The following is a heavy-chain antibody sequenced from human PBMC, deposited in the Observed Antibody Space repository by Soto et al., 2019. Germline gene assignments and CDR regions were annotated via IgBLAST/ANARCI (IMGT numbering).Heavy chain of an antibody. CDR3: AKDLGYTYGLDY. D-gene: IGHD5-18*01. V-gene: IGHV3-30*18. CDR1: GFTFSSYG. Sequence: QVQLVESGGGVVQPGRSLRLSCAASGFTFSSYGMHWVRQAPGKGLEWVAVISYDGSNKYYADSVKGRFTISRDNSKNTLYLQMNSLRAEDTAVYYCAKDLGYTYGLDYWGPGTLVTVSS. CDR2: ISYDGSNK. J-gene: IGHJ4*02.